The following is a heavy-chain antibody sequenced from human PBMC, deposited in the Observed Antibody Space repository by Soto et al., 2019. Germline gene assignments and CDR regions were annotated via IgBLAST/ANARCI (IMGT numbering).Heavy chain of an antibody. CDR3: AKSLSTAVNDGFDV. D-gene: IGHD2-2*01. CDR2: ISDDGDST. Sequence: EVQLLESGGGLVQPGGSLRLSCGASGFTFSDNAMTWVRQAPGKGLEWVSSISDDGDSTYYADSVKGRFTISRDNSKNTLLLQMSSLGAEDTAVYYCAKSLSTAVNDGFDVWGQGTLVTVSS. V-gene: IGHV3-23*01. CDR1: GFTFSDNA. J-gene: IGHJ6*02.